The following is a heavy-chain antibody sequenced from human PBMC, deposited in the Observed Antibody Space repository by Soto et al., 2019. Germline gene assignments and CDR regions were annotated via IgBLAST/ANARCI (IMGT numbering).Heavy chain of an antibody. D-gene: IGHD4-4*01. CDR1: CGSIIVSNVF. V-gene: IGHV4-39*01. Sequence: SETLSLTCTVSCGSIIVSNVFWGWVRQPPGKGLEWIGNIDYSGTAYLNPSLGTRVTFPVDTSKNQFSLTLYSVTAADTAVYYCARTTGGHRYIWGQGIHDTGSS. CDR3: ARTTGGHRYI. CDR2: IDYSGTA. J-gene: IGHJ4*01.